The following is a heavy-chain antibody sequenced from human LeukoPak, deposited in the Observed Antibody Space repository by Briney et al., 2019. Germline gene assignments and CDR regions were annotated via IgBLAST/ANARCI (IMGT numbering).Heavy chain of an antibody. CDR2: INQDGHAQ. CDR3: ARDWYTAERWTIYYSYYIDV. D-gene: IGHD4-23*01. J-gene: IGHJ6*03. V-gene: IGHV3-7*01. Sequence: PGGSLRLSCAASGFTPSSYWMTWVRQAPGKGLEWVANINQDGHAQYYVQSVRGRFTISRDNAKSSLYLQMNSLRAEDTAVYYCARDWYTAERWTIYYSYYIDVWGKGTTVTVSS. CDR1: GFTPSSYW.